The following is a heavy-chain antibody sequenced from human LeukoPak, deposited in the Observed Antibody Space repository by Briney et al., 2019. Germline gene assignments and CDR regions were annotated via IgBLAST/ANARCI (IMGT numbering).Heavy chain of an antibody. CDR1: GGSFSGYY. V-gene: IGHV4-34*01. J-gene: IGHJ4*02. Sequence: RPSETLSLTCAVYGGSFSGYYWSWIRQPPGKGLEWIGEINHSGSTNYNPSLKSRVTISVDTSKNQFSLKLSSVTAADTAVYYCARGAPIHYDFWSGYYTGSKFDYWGQGTLVTVSS. CDR3: ARGAPIHYDFWSGYYTGSKFDY. CDR2: INHSGST. D-gene: IGHD3-3*01.